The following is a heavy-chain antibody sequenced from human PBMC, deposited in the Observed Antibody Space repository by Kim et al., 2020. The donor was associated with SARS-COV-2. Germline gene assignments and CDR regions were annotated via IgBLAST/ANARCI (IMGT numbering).Heavy chain of an antibody. D-gene: IGHD6-13*01. CDR3: ARVRRTGAAAADFDY. V-gene: IGHV4-31*02. J-gene: IGHJ4*02. Sequence: PSLKRRVTISVDTSKNQFSLKLSSVTAADTAVYYCARVRRTGAAAADFDYWGQGTLVTVSS.